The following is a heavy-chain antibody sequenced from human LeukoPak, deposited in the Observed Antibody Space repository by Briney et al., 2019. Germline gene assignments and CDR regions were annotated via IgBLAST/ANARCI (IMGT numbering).Heavy chain of an antibody. J-gene: IGHJ6*03. CDR1: GYSISSGYY. V-gene: IGHV4-38-2*01. CDR2: IYHSGST. CDR3: ARLLGRTFYYMDV. Sequence: KPSETLSLTCAVSGYSISSGYYWGWIRQPPGKGLEWIGSIYHSGSTYYNPSLKSRVTISVDTPKNQFSLKLSSVTAADTAVYYCARLLGRTFYYMDVWGKGTTVTVSS. D-gene: IGHD2-2*01.